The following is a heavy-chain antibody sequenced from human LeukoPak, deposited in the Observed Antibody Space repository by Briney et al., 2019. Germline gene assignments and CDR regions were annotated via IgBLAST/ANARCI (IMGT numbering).Heavy chain of an antibody. CDR2: VNRDGSET. Sequence: GGSLRLSCAASGFSLSSHWMTWVRQVPGRGPEWVANVNRDGSETYYLDSVKGRFTISKDNAKNSLYLQMNSLRAEDTAVYYCAKTGPALGPRPKGIADYHYYFDYWGQGTLVTVSS. CDR3: AKTGPALGPRPKGIADYHYYFDY. V-gene: IGHV3-7*01. CDR1: GFSLSSHW. J-gene: IGHJ4*02. D-gene: IGHD6-13*01.